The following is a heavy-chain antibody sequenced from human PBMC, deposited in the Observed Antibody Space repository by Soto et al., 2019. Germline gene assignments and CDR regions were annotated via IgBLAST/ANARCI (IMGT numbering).Heavy chain of an antibody. V-gene: IGHV3-21*01. CDR3: ARDRVRSSTSCYEGDCGAFDI. J-gene: IGHJ3*02. D-gene: IGHD2-2*01. Sequence: EVQLVESGGGLVKPGGSLRLSCAASGFTFSSYSMNWVRQAPGKGLEWVSSISSSSSYIYYADSVKGRFTISRDNAKNSLYLQMNSLRAEDTAVYYCARDRVRSSTSCYEGDCGAFDIWGQGTMVTVSS. CDR1: GFTFSSYS. CDR2: ISSSSSYI.